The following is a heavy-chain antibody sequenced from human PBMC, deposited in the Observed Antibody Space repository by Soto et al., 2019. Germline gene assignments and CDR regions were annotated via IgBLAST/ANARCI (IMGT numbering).Heavy chain of an antibody. J-gene: IGHJ6*02. CDR1: GYTFTGYY. V-gene: IGHV1-2*02. CDR2: INPNSGGT. CDR3: AIGYCSGGSCYSYYYYYGMDV. Sequence: ASVKVSCKASGYTFTGYYMHWVRQAPGQGXEWMGWINPNSGGTNYAQKFQGRVTMTRDTSISTAYMELSRLRSDDTAVYYCAIGYCSGGSCYSYYYYYGMDVWGQGTTVTVSS. D-gene: IGHD2-15*01.